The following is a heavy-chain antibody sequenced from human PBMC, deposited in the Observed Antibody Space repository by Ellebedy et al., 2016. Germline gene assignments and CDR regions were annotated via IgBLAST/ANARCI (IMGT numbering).Heavy chain of an antibody. CDR1: GGSFSGYY. V-gene: IGHV4-34*01. CDR2: INHSGST. D-gene: IGHD2-2*02. CDR3: ARGGWLVPAAINY. Sequence: SETLSLXCAVYGGSFSGYYWSWIRQPPGKGLEWIGEINHSGSTNYNPSLKSRVTISVDTSKNQFSLKLSSVTAADTAVYYCARGGWLVPAAINYWGQGTLVTVSS. J-gene: IGHJ4*02.